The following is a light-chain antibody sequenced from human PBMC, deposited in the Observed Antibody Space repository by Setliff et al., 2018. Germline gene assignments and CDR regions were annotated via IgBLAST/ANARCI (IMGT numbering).Light chain of an antibody. Sequence: QSALPQPRSVSGSPGQSVTISCTGTRNDIGAFDYVSWYQQHPGKAPKLLISDVYKRPSGVPDRFSGSKSGNTASLTISGLQAEDEGDYFCSSYADSDTSVLFGGGTQGHRP. CDR1: RNDIGAFDY. J-gene: IGLJ2*01. CDR2: DVY. CDR3: SSYADSDTSVL. V-gene: IGLV2-11*01.